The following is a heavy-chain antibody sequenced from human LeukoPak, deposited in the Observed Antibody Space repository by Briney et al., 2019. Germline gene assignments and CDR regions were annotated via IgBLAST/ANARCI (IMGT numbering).Heavy chain of an antibody. V-gene: IGHV4-34*01. J-gene: IGHJ5*02. D-gene: IGHD3-3*01. Sequence: SETLSLTCAVYGGSFSGYYWSWIRQPPGKGLEWIGEINHSGSTNYNPSLKSRVTISVDTSKNQFSLKLSSVTAADTAVYYCVRADYDFWSGYYRGCWFDPWGQGTLVTVSS. CDR2: INHSGST. CDR3: VRADYDFWSGYYRGCWFDP. CDR1: GGSFSGYY.